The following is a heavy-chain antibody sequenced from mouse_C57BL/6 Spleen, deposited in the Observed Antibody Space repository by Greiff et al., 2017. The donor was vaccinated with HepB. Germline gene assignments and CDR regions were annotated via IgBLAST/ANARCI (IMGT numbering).Heavy chain of an antibody. V-gene: IGHV14-4*01. CDR3: TTSEFAY. CDR2: IDPENGYT. Sequence: EVQLQQSGAELVRPGASVKLSCTASGFNIKDDYMHWVKQRPEQGLEWIGWIDPENGYTEYASKFQGKATITADTSSNTAYLQLSSLTSEDTAVYYCTTSEFAYWGQGTLVTVSA. CDR1: GFNIKDDY. J-gene: IGHJ3*01.